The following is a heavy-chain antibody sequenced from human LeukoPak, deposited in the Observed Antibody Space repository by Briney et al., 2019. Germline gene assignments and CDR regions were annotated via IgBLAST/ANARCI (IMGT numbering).Heavy chain of an antibody. J-gene: IGHJ4*01. CDR1: GGSISSSSYY. Sequence: SETLSLTCTVSGGSISSSSYYWGWIRQPPGKGLEWIGSIYYSGSTYYDPSLKSRVTISVDTSKNQFSLTLSSVTAADTAVYYCARHDFKDIAAAGIIDYWGQEPWSPSPQ. CDR2: IYYSGST. CDR3: ARHDFKDIAAAGIIDY. D-gene: IGHD6-13*01. V-gene: IGHV4-39*01.